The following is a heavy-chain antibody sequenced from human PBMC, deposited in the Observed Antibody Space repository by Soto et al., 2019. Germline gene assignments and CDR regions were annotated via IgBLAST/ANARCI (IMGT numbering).Heavy chain of an antibody. J-gene: IGHJ4*02. V-gene: IGHV3-21*01. CDR2: ISSSSSYI. CDR3: AREGFDSSGYYRGLDY. Sequence: EVQLVESGGGLVKPGGSLRLSCAASGFTFSSYSMNWVRQAPGKGLEWVSSISSSSSYIYYADSVKGRFTISRDNAKNSLYLQMNSLRAEDTAVYYRAREGFDSSGYYRGLDYWGQGTLVTVSS. CDR1: GFTFSSYS. D-gene: IGHD3-22*01.